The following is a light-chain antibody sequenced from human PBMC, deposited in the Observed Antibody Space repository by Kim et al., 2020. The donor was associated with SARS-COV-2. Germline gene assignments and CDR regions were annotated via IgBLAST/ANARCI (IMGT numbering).Light chain of an antibody. CDR3: HHFGSPLT. CDR2: GAS. Sequence: LSPGERATLSCRASQGLFSSYVTWYQQKPGQAPRLLIYGASYRVAGVPDRFTGSGSGTDFTLTISRLEPEDFAVYYCHHFGSPLTFGGGTKVDIK. V-gene: IGKV3-20*01. CDR1: QGLFSSY. J-gene: IGKJ4*01.